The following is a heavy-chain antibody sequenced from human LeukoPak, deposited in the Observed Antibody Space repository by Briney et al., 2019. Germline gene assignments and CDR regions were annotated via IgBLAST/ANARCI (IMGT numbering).Heavy chain of an antibody. J-gene: IGHJ4*02. V-gene: IGHV4-30-2*01. Sequence: SQTLSLTCTVSGGSISSGDYYWCWIRQPPGKGLEWIGYIFHSGSAYYNPSLKSRVTMSVDRSKNHFSLKLSSVTAADTAVYYCARDSNKVFDFWGQGTLVTVSS. CDR1: GGSISSGDYY. CDR2: IFHSGSA. CDR3: ARDSNKVFDF.